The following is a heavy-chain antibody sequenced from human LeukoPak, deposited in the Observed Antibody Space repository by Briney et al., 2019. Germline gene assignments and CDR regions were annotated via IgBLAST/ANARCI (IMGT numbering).Heavy chain of an antibody. CDR1: GGSISSYY. V-gene: IGHV4-59*01. CDR3: ARGTIYDSSPNY. D-gene: IGHD3-22*01. Sequence: SETLSLTCTVSGGSISSYYWSWIRQPPGKGLEWIGYIYYSGSTNYNPSLKSRVTISVDTPKNQFSLKLSSVTAADTAVYYCARGTIYDSSPNYWGQGTLVTVSS. CDR2: IYYSGST. J-gene: IGHJ4*02.